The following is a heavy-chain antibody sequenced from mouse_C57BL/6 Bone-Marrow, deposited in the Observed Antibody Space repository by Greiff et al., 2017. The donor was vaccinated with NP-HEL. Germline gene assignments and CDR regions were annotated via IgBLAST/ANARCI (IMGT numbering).Heavy chain of an antibody. CDR1: GYTFTSYW. J-gene: IGHJ4*01. D-gene: IGHD4-1*02. CDR2: INPSSGYT. Sequence: QVQLQQSGAELAKPGASVKLSCKASGYTFTSYWMHWVKQRPGQGLAWIGYINPSSGYTKYNQKFKDKATLTVDKSSSTAYMQLSSLTSEDSAVYYCARYRASTGTRAMDFWGQGTSVTVSS. CDR3: ARYRASTGTRAMDF. V-gene: IGHV1-7*01.